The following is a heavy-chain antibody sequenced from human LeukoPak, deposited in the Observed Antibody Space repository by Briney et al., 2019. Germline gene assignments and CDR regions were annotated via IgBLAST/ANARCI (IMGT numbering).Heavy chain of an antibody. J-gene: IGHJ4*02. Sequence: GASVKVSCKASGYTFTSYGISWVRQAPGQGLEWMGWISAYNGNTNYAQKLQGRVTMTTDTSTSTAYMELRSLRSDDTAVYYRAREGGEYYDFWSGYYLELASYFDYWGQGTLVTVSS. V-gene: IGHV1-18*01. CDR3: AREGGEYYDFWSGYYLELASYFDY. CDR1: GYTFTSYG. D-gene: IGHD3-3*01. CDR2: ISAYNGNT.